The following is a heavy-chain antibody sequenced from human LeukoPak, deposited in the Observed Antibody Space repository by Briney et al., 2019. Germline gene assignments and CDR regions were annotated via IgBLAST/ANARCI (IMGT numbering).Heavy chain of an antibody. CDR2: ISSGGGST. Sequence: GGSLRLSCAASGFTFSSCAMSWVRQAPGKGLEWVSAISSGGGSTYYAGSVKGRFTISRENSKNTLYLQMNSLRAEDTAVYYCAKGTYSSSPRDYWGQGTLVTVSS. CDR3: AKGTYSSSPRDY. CDR1: GFTFSSCA. J-gene: IGHJ4*02. D-gene: IGHD6-6*01. V-gene: IGHV3-23*01.